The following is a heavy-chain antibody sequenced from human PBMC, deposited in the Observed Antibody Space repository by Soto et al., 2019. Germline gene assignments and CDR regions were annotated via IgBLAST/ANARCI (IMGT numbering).Heavy chain of an antibody. CDR1: GGSIRSNNW. J-gene: IGHJ4*02. D-gene: IGHD1-26*01. Sequence: QVQLQESGPGLVKPSGTLSLTCAVSGGSIRSNNWWSWVRQPPGKGLEWIGEIFQSGSTNYNPSLKTRVTISVDKSKNQFSLKLSSVTAAATAVYYCARVYSGSYSDSWGQGTLVTVSS. V-gene: IGHV4-4*02. CDR3: ARVYSGSYSDS. CDR2: IFQSGST.